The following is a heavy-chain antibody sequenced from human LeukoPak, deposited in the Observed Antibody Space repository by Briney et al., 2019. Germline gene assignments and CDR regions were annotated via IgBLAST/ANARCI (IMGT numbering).Heavy chain of an antibody. CDR1: GYTFTSYA. D-gene: IGHD3-16*01. CDR2: INTNTGNP. Sequence: ASVKVSCKASGYTFTSYAMNRVRQAPGQGLEWMGWINTNTGNPTYAQGFTGRFVFSLDTSVSTAYLQISSLKAEDTAVYYCARGPWSRRKTFDLDYWGQGTLVTVSS. J-gene: IGHJ4*02. CDR3: ARGPWSRRKTFDLDY. V-gene: IGHV7-4-1*02.